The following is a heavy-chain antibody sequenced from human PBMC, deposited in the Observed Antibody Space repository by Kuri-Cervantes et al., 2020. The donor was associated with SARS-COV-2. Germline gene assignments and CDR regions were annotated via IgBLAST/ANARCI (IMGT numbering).Heavy chain of an antibody. Sequence: GESLKISCKGSGYSFTSYWIGWVRQMPGKGLEWMGIIYPGDSDTRYSPSFQGQVTISADKSISTAYLQWSSLKASDTAMYYCARRYYYDSSGYTGMGFDYWGQGTLVTVSS. J-gene: IGHJ4*02. CDR2: IYPGDSDT. CDR1: GYSFTSYW. V-gene: IGHV5-51*01. D-gene: IGHD3-22*01. CDR3: ARRYYYDSSGYTGMGFDY.